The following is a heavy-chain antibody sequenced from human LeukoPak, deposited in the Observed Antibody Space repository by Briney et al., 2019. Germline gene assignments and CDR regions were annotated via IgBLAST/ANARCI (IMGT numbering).Heavy chain of an antibody. CDR2: ISSSSSYI. Sequence: GGSLRLSCAASGFTFDDYGMSWVRQAPGKGLEWVSSISSSSSYIYYADSVKGRFTISRDNAKNSLYLQMNSLRAEDTAVYYCARASLHCSSTSCYAELDYWGQGTLVTVSS. CDR3: ARASLHCSSTSCYAELDY. V-gene: IGHV3-21*01. J-gene: IGHJ4*02. CDR1: GFTFDDYG. D-gene: IGHD2-2*01.